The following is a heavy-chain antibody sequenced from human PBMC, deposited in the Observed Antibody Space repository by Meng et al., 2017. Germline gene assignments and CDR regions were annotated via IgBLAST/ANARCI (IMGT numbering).Heavy chain of an antibody. CDR1: GYTLTELS. D-gene: IGHD2-2*01. CDR2: CDPEDGET. CDR3: ATDGSTRNYYYGMDV. Sequence: ASVKVSCKVSGYTLTELSMHWVRQAPGKGLEWMGGCDPEDGETIYAQKFQGRVTMTEDTSTDTAYMELSSLRSEDTAVYYCATDGSTRNYYYGMDVWGQGTTVTVSS. V-gene: IGHV1-24*01. J-gene: IGHJ6*02.